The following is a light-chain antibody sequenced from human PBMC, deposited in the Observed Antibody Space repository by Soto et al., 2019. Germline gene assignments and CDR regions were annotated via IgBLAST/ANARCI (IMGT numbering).Light chain of an antibody. CDR1: NIGSKS. J-gene: IGLJ2*01. CDR3: QIWDTTSNHVI. Sequence: SYELTQTPSVSVAPGQTAMITCGGDNIGSKSVHWYPQRPGQAPVLVVYDDSDRPSGIPERFSGSNSGNTATLTISRVEAGDEADFYCQIWDTTSNHVIFGGGTKLTVL. V-gene: IGLV3-21*02. CDR2: DDS.